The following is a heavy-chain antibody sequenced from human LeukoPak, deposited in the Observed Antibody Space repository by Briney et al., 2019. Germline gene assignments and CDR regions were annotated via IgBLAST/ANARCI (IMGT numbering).Heavy chain of an antibody. CDR3: AKDLFYDSSGYYSFRDGMDV. D-gene: IGHD3-22*01. CDR2: ISGSGGST. Sequence: GGSLRLSCAASGFTFSSYAMSWVRQAPGKGLEWVSAISGSGGSTYYADSVKGRFTISRDNSKNTLYLQMNSLGAEDTAVYYCAKDLFYDSSGYYSFRDGMDVWGQGTTVAVSS. J-gene: IGHJ6*02. CDR1: GFTFSSYA. V-gene: IGHV3-23*01.